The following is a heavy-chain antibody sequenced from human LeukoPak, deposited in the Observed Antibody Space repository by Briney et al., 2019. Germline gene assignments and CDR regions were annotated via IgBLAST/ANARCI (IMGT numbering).Heavy chain of an antibody. D-gene: IGHD3-22*01. Sequence: ASVKVSCKASGYTFTSYGISWVRQAPGQGLEWMGWISAYNGNTNYAQKLQGRVTMTTDTSTSTAYMELRSLRSDDTAVYYCARDLTTYYYDSSGYLDYWGQGALVTVSS. J-gene: IGHJ4*02. CDR2: ISAYNGNT. CDR3: ARDLTTYYYDSSGYLDY. CDR1: GYTFTSYG. V-gene: IGHV1-18*01.